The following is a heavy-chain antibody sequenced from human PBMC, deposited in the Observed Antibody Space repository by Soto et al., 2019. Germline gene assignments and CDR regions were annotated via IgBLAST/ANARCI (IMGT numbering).Heavy chain of an antibody. Sequence: ASVKVSCKASGYTFPSYDINWVRQATGQGLEWMGWMNPNSGNTGYAQKFQGRVTMTRNTSISTAYMELSSLRSEDTAVYYCARTSGYSSSWSPLYYFDYWGQGTLVTVSS. V-gene: IGHV1-8*01. D-gene: IGHD6-13*01. CDR1: GYTFPSYD. J-gene: IGHJ4*02. CDR3: ARTSGYSSSWSPLYYFDY. CDR2: MNPNSGNT.